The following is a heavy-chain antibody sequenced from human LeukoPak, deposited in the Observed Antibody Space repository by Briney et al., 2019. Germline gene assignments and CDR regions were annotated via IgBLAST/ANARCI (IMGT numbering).Heavy chain of an antibody. J-gene: IGHJ4*02. Sequence: GGSLRLSCAASGFTFSSYGMHWVRQAPGKGLEGVAVIWYDGSNKYYADSVKGRFTISRDNSKNTLYLQMNSLRAEDTAVYYCARDSLPTYYYDSSGLSFDYWGQGTLVTVSS. CDR1: GFTFSSYG. D-gene: IGHD3-22*01. CDR3: ARDSLPTYYYDSSGLSFDY. CDR2: IWYDGSNK. V-gene: IGHV3-33*01.